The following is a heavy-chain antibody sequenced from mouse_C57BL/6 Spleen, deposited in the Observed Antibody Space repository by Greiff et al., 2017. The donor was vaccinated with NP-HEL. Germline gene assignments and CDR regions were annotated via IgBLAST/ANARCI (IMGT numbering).Heavy chain of an antibody. CDR1: GFTFSSYG. CDR3: ARRDDRYYFDY. CDR2: ISSGGSYT. Sequence: DVKLVESGGDLVKPGGSLKLSCAASGFTFSSYGMSWVRQTPDKRLEWVATISSGGSYTYYPDSVKGRFTISRDNAKNTLYLQMSSLKSEDTAMYYCARRDDRYYFDYWGQGTTLTVSS. V-gene: IGHV5-6*02. J-gene: IGHJ2*01.